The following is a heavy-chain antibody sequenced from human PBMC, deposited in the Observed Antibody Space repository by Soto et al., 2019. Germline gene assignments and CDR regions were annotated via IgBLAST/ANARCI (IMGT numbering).Heavy chain of an antibody. CDR3: ARGQDDYGDSDVWFDP. CDR1: GFSFSSYG. J-gene: IGHJ5*02. D-gene: IGHD4-17*01. V-gene: IGHV3-23*01. Sequence: EEQLLESGGGLVQPGGSLRLSCAASGFSFSSYGMSWVRQAPGKGLEWVSGISGGGDSTYYADSVKGRFTISRDKSRNRLYLEMIILRAEDTAVCYCARGQDDYGDSDVWFDPWGQGTLVSVSS. CDR2: ISGGGDST.